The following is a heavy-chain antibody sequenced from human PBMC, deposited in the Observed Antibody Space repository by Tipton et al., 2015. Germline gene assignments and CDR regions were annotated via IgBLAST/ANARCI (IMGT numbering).Heavy chain of an antibody. CDR2: IQYSGGT. CDR1: SDSISKYY. D-gene: IGHD6-6*01. J-gene: IGHJ4*02. V-gene: IGHV4-59*01. Sequence: TLSLTCSVSSDSISKYYWSWIRQPPGKELQWIGYIQYSGGTNYNPSLESRVSMSVDTSKTQFSLKLRSVTAADTAVYYCAREAYSSSGLIFDYWGQGTLVTVSS. CDR3: AREAYSSSGLIFDY.